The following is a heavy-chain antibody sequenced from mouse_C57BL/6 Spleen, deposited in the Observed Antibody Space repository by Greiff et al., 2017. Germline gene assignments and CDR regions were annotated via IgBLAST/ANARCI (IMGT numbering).Heavy chain of an antibody. CDR2: IYPGDGST. J-gene: IGHJ2*01. Sequence: VQLQQSDAELVKPGASVKISCKVSGYTFTDHTIHWMKQTPEQGLEWIGSIYPGDGSTKYNEKFKGKATLTADKSSSTAYMQLNSLTSEDSAVYFCAREKTLKYDDFDYWGQGTTLTVSS. CDR3: AREKTLKYDDFDY. CDR1: GYTFTDHT. D-gene: IGHD2-14*01. V-gene: IGHV1-78*01.